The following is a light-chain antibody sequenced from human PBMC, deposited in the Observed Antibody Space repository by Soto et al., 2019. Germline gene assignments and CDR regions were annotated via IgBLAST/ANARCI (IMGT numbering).Light chain of an antibody. Sequence: EIVLTQSPGTLSLSPGERATLSCRASQSVSSSYLAWYQQKPGQAPRLLIYGASSRATGIPDRFSGSGSGTDFTLIISRLEPEDFAVYYCQQYGSSPPTTFGQGTRLEIK. CDR3: QQYGSSPPTT. V-gene: IGKV3-20*01. J-gene: IGKJ5*01. CDR2: GAS. CDR1: QSVSSSY.